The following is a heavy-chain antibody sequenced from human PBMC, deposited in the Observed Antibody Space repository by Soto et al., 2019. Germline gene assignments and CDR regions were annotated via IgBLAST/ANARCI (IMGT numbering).Heavy chain of an antibody. CDR3: ARDFANYGDYVGWFDP. CDR1: GYTFTSYY. Sequence: ASVKVSCKASGYTFTSYYMHWVRQAPGQGLEWMGIINPSGGSTSYAQKFQGRVTMTRDTSTSTAYMELRSLRSDDTAVYYCARDFANYGDYVGWFDPWGQGTLVTVSS. V-gene: IGHV1-46*01. D-gene: IGHD4-17*01. CDR2: INPSGGST. J-gene: IGHJ5*02.